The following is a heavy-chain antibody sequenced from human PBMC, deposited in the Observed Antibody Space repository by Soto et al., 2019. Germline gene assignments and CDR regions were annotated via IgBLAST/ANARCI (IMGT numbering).Heavy chain of an antibody. V-gene: IGHV4-59*01. Sequence: SETLSLTCTVSGGSISSYYWSWIRQPPGKGLEWIGYIYYSGSTNYNPSLKSRVTISVDTSKNQFSLKLSSVTAADTAGYYCARDRPGGFWSGYYKGWFDPWGQGTLVTVSS. CDR3: ARDRPGGFWSGYYKGWFDP. J-gene: IGHJ5*02. CDR2: IYYSGST. CDR1: GGSISSYY. D-gene: IGHD3-3*01.